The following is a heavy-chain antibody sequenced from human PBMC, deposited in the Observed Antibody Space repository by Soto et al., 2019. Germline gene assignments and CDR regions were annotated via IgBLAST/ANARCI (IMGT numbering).Heavy chain of an antibody. CDR1: GYSFTSYW. Sequence: GESLKISCNGSGYSFTSYWIGWVLHMPGKGLEWMGIIYPGDSDTRYSPSFQGQVTISADKSISTAYLQWSSLKASDTAMYYCARLMTTVTNWLYGMDVWGQGTTVTVSS. CDR2: IYPGDSDT. CDR3: ARLMTTVTNWLYGMDV. V-gene: IGHV5-51*01. D-gene: IGHD4-17*01. J-gene: IGHJ6*02.